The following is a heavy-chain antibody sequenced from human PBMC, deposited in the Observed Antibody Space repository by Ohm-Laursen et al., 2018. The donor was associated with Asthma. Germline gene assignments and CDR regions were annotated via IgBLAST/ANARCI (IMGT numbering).Heavy chain of an antibody. CDR2: IIPIFGTA. CDR3: ARVLSYYDHSSYYDRIDY. V-gene: IGHV1-69*01. CDR1: GGTFSSYA. Sequence: ASSVKVSCKASGGTFSSYAISWVRQAPGQGLEWMGGIIPIFGTANYAQKFQGRVTITADESTSTAYMELSSLRSDDTAVYYCARVLSYYDHSSYYDRIDYWGQGSLVTVSS. J-gene: IGHJ4*02. D-gene: IGHD3-22*01.